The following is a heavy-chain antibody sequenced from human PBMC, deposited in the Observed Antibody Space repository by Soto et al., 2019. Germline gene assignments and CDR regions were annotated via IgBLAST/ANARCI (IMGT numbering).Heavy chain of an antibody. V-gene: IGHV4-31*03. Sequence: PSDTLSFTYIISGCPIRSGGYNWSWIRQHPGKGLEWIGYIYYIGSTYYNPSLKSRVSISVDTSKNQFSLKLSSVTAADTAVYYCARFYMVRGVMGAFDIWGQGTMVT. D-gene: IGHD3-10*01. CDR1: GCPIRSGGYN. J-gene: IGHJ3*02. CDR3: ARFYMVRGVMGAFDI. CDR2: IYYIGST.